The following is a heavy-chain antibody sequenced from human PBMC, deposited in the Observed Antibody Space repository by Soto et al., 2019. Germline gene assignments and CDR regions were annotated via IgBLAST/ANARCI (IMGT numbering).Heavy chain of an antibody. CDR1: GFTFNSYW. CDR2: INKDGSEK. CDR3: ARGLGSCANGICRIFDS. V-gene: IGHV3-7*05. J-gene: IGHJ4*02. Sequence: PGGSLRLSCAASGFTFNSYWMTWVRQAPGKGLEWLANINKDGSEKNYVDSVKGRLTISSDTSTNTVYMELSTLRSEDTAVYYCARGLGSCANGICRIFDSWGQGTLVTVSS. D-gene: IGHD2-8*01.